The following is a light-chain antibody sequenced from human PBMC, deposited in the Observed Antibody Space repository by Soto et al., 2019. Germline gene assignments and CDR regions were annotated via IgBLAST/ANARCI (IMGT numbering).Light chain of an antibody. CDR3: QSYDSSLRGV. J-gene: IGLJ1*01. V-gene: IGLV1-40*01. Sequence: QSVLTQPPSVSGAPGQRVTISCTGSSSNIGAGYDVHWYQQLPGTAPKLLIYGNSNRPSGVPDRFSGSKSGTSASLAITGLQAADEADYSRQSYDSSLRGVFGTGTKLTVL. CDR1: SSNIGAGYD. CDR2: GNS.